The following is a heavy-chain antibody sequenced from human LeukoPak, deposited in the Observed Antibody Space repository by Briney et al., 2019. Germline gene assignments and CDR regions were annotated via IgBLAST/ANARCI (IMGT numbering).Heavy chain of an antibody. D-gene: IGHD5-18*01. CDR1: GGSISSHY. CDR3: ARAGGTAMVPHSADRQYDY. CDR2: IYYSGST. V-gene: IGHV4-59*11. Sequence: SETLSLTCTVSGGSISSHYWSWIRQPPGKGLEWIGYIYYSGSTNYNPSLKSRVTISVDTSKNQFSLKLSSVTAADTAVYYCARAGGTAMVPHSADRQYDYWGQGTLVTVSS. J-gene: IGHJ4*02.